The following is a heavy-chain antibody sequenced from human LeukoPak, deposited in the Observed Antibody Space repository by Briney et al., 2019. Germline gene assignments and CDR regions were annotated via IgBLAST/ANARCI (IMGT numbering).Heavy chain of an antibody. J-gene: IGHJ4*02. V-gene: IGHV3-48*03. CDR2: ISSSGSTI. D-gene: IGHD6-19*01. CDR3: AREGSVAGTAIFDY. Sequence: GGSLRLSCAASGFTFSSYEMNWVRQAPGKGLEWVSYISSSGSTIYYADSVKGRFTISRDNAKNSLYLQMNSLRAEDTAVYYCAREGSVAGTAIFDYWGQGTLVTVSP. CDR1: GFTFSSYE.